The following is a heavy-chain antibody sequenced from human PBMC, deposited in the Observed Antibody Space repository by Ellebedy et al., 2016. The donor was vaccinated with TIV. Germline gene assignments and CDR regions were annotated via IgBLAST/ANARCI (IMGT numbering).Heavy chain of an antibody. CDR3: GRAREPGYFAYYYGMDV. D-gene: IGHD3-9*01. Sequence: PGGSLRLSCAASGFTLSSSAMNWVRQAPGNGLEWVAYISSSSSNIHYADSVKGRFTGSRDNAKNYLYLQMNSLRAEDTAVYYCGRAREPGYFAYYYGMDVWGQGTTVTVSS. V-gene: IGHV3-48*04. J-gene: IGHJ6*02. CDR1: GFTLSSSA. CDR2: ISSSSSNI.